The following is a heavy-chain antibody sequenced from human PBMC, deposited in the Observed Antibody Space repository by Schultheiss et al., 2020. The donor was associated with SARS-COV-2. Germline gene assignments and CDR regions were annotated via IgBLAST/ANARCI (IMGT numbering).Heavy chain of an antibody. Sequence: SCTASGFTFGDYAMSWFRQAPGKGLEWVGFIRSKAYGGTTEYAASVKGRFTISRDDSKNTLYLQMNSLKTEDTAVYYCTTDIQQLGFDYWGQGTLVTVSS. CDR2: IRSKAYGGTT. CDR3: TTDIQQLGFDY. D-gene: IGHD6-6*01. V-gene: IGHV3-49*03. J-gene: IGHJ4*02. CDR1: GFTFGDYA.